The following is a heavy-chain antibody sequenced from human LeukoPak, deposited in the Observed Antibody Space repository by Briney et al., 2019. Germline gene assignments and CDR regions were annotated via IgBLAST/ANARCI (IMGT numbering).Heavy chain of an antibody. D-gene: IGHD2-2*01. CDR3: AKGNIVVVPAALPLDAFDI. J-gene: IGHJ3*02. CDR2: ISYDGSNK. CDR1: GFTFSSYG. Sequence: PGRSLRLSCAASGFTFSSYGMHWVRQAPGKGLEWVAVISYDGSNKYYADSVKGRFTISRDNSQNTLYLQMNSVRAEDTAVYYCAKGNIVVVPAALPLDAFDIWGQGTMVTVSS. V-gene: IGHV3-30*18.